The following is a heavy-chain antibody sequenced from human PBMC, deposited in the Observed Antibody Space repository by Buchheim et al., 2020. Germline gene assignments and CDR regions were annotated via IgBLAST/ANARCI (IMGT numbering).Heavy chain of an antibody. D-gene: IGHD1-1*01. CDR3: ARGGRYNWGYRAVDY. V-gene: IGHV4-30-4*07. CDR1: GGSISSGGYS. Sequence: QVQLQESGPGLVKPSQTLSLTCAVSGGSISSGGYSWSWIRQPPGKGLEWIGYIYYSGSSYYNPSLKSRVTISVDTSKNQFSLKLSSGTAAGTGVDFWARGGRYNWGYRAVDYWGQRTL. CDR2: IYYSGSS. J-gene: IGHJ4*02.